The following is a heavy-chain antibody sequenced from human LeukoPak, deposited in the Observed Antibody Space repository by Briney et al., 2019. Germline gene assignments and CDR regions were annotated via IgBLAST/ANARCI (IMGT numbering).Heavy chain of an antibody. J-gene: IGHJ4*02. Sequence: SETLALTCTVSGGSISSRPYYWGGVRQPPGKGLEWIGNIYYTGSTYYNVSLNSRVTISIDTSKNLFSLRLNSMTAADTAVYYCAKSGGYGLIDKWGQGTLVTVSS. CDR2: IYYTGST. D-gene: IGHD1-26*01. V-gene: IGHV4-39*01. CDR1: GGSISSRPYY. CDR3: AKSGGYGLIDK.